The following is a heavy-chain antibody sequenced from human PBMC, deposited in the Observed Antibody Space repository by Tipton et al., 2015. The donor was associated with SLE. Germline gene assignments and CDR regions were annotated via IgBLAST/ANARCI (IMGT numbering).Heavy chain of an antibody. CDR1: GFTVSSNY. CDR2: IYSGGST. J-gene: IGHJ2*01. Sequence: SLRLSCAASGFTVSSNYMSWVRQAPGKGLEWVSVIYSGGSTYYADSVKGRFTISRDNSKNTLYLQMNSLRAEDTAVYYCARDRAVTTTGDFDLWGRGTLVTVSS. D-gene: IGHD4-11*01. V-gene: IGHV3-66*02. CDR3: ARDRAVTTTGDFDL.